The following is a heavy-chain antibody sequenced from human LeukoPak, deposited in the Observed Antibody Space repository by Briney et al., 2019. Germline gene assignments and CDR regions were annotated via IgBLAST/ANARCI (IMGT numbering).Heavy chain of an antibody. V-gene: IGHV3-21*01. D-gene: IGHD5-12*01. CDR3: ATSYSGHDRIGTTFDY. CDR1: GFTFSSYS. Sequence: GGSLRLSCAASGFTFSSYSMNWVRQAPGKGLEWVSSISSSSSYIYYADSVKGRFTISRDNAKNSLYLQMNSLRAEDTAVYYCATSYSGHDRIGTTFDYWGQGTLVTVSS. J-gene: IGHJ4*02. CDR2: ISSSSSYI.